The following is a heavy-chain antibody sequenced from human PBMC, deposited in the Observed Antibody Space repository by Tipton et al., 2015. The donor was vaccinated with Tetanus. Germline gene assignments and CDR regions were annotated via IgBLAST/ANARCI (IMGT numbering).Heavy chain of an antibody. CDR3: ARDPITGPTGRSYAVAV. J-gene: IGHJ6*01. CDR2: IYYSGSA. V-gene: IGHV4-61*08. D-gene: IGHD1-7*01. CDR1: GGSVRSGDYS. Sequence: TLSLTCTVSGGSVRSGDYSWNWIRQPPGKALEWVAHIYYSGSATYNPSAASRATVSIDMTKNQFSLRLTSATAADTAVYYCARDPITGPTGRSYAVAVWWQVTTLTVSS.